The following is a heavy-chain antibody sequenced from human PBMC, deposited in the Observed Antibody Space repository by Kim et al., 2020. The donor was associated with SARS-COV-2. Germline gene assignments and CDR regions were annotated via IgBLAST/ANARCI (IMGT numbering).Heavy chain of an antibody. V-gene: IGHV3-33*06. CDR1: GFTFSSYG. Sequence: GGSLRLSCAASGFTFSSYGMHWVRQAPGKGLEWVAVIWYDGSNKYYADSVKGRFTISRDNSKNTLYLQMNSLRAEDTAVYYCSKGIAAAVDYWGQGTLVTVSS. D-gene: IGHD6-13*01. CDR2: IWYDGSNK. CDR3: SKGIAAAVDY. J-gene: IGHJ4*02.